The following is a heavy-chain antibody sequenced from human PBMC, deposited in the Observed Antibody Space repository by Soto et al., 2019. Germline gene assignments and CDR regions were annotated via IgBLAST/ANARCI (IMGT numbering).Heavy chain of an antibody. CDR1: GGSISSGGYS. J-gene: IGHJ4*02. CDR3: DRVRSGCVDY. Sequence: TLSLTCAVSGGSISSGGYSWSWIRQPPGKGLEWIGYIYHSGSTYYNPSLKSRVTISVDRSKNQFSLKLSSVTAADTAVCYRDRVRSGCVDYCGQGTMVTVYS. D-gene: IGHD3-10*01. V-gene: IGHV4-30-2*01. CDR2: IYHSGST.